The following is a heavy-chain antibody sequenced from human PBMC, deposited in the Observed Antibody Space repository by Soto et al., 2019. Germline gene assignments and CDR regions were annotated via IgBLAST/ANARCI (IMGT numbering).Heavy chain of an antibody. CDR1: GGSISSYY. CDR3: ARDLANINPYYFDY. Sequence: KLSETLSLTCTVSGGSISSYYWSWIRQPPGKGLEWIGYIYYSGSTNYNPSLKSRVTISVDTSKNQFSLKLSSVTAADTAVYYCARDLANINPYYFDYWGQGTLVTVSS. CDR2: IYYSGST. V-gene: IGHV4-59*01. J-gene: IGHJ4*02.